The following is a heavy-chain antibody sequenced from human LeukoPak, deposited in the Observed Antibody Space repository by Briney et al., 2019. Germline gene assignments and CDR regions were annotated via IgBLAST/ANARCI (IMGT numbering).Heavy chain of an antibody. CDR2: INGDGSR. Sequence: GGSVRLSCAASGFTFNYYWMHWVRQAPGKGLMWVSRINGDGSRSYADSVKGRFTISRDNAKKTVDLQMNSLRVEDTAVYYCGLGYCRGGSCYHIDYWGQGTLVTVSS. CDR3: GLGYCRGGSCYHIDY. D-gene: IGHD2-15*01. V-gene: IGHV3-74*01. CDR1: GFTFNYYW. J-gene: IGHJ4*02.